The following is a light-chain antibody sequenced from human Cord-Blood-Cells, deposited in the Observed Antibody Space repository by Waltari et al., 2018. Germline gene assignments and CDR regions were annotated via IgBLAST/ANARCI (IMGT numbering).Light chain of an antibody. V-gene: IGKV1-39*01. CDR1: QSISSY. CDR2: AAS. J-gene: IGKJ2*01. CDR3: QQSYSTPYT. Sequence: DIQMTQSTSSLSASVGDRVTITCRARQSISSYSNWYQQKPGKAPKLLIYAASSLQSGVPSRFCGSGSGTDFTLTISSLQPEDFATYYCQQSYSTPYTFGQGTKLEIK.